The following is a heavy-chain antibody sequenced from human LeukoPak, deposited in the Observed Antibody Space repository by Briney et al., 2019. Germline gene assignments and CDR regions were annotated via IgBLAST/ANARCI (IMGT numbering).Heavy chain of an antibody. CDR3: ARANGDLWVDY. V-gene: IGHV3-74*01. CDR1: GFTFSSYW. CDR2: INSDGRST. Sequence: GGSLRLSCAASGFTFSSYWMHWVRQAPGKGLVWVSRINSDGRSTIYADSVKGRFTISRDNARNTLYLQMNSLRAEDTAVYYCARANGDLWVDYWGQGTLVTVSS. J-gene: IGHJ4*02. D-gene: IGHD4-17*01.